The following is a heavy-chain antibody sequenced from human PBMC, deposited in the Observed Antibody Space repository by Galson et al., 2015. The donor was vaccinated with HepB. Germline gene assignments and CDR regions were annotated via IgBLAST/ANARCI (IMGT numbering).Heavy chain of an antibody. CDR3: ARDWVGSTWFSWFAP. V-gene: IGHV4-61*01. CDR2: IFYSGTSTSNPYSGTT. Sequence: SETLSLTCTVTGDSVSIPTYHWSWIRQRPGKGLEWLGPIFYSGTSTSNPYSGTTAYSPSLRSPVTIFIDTSKNQFSLRVNFVTAAVTVVYYCARDWVGSTWFSWFAPWGQGTLVIVSS. CDR1: GDSVSIPTYH. D-gene: IGHD6-6*01. J-gene: IGHJ5*02.